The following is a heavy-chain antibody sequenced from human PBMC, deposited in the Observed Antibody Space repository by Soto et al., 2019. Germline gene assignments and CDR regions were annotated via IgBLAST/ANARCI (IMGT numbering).Heavy chain of an antibody. CDR2: IRGSAGNA. CDR3: AKHLWFGESVFDP. V-gene: IGHV3-23*01. CDR1: GFTVSSYG. Sequence: EVQLLESGGGLVQPGGSLRLSCAGTGFTVSSYGMSWVRQAPGKGLEWVSTIRGSAGNANYADSVKGRFTISRDDSTNTVHLQMNSLRPDDTAVYYCAKHLWFGESVFDPWGQGTLVVVSS. J-gene: IGHJ5*02. D-gene: IGHD3-10*01.